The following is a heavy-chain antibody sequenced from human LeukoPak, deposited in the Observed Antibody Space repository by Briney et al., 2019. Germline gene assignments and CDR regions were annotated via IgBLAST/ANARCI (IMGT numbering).Heavy chain of an antibody. J-gene: IGHJ4*02. D-gene: IGHD3-16*01. V-gene: IGHV3-33*03. CDR3: AKEMGPGGLYLSGTVLDN. CDR1: GFTFSSYG. Sequence: GGSLRLSCAASGFTFSSYGMHWVRQAPGKGLEWVAVIWYDGSNKYYADSVKGRFTVSRDNAKGSLYLQMNSLRSEDTALYYCAKEMGPGGLYLSGTVLDNWGQGTLVIVSS. CDR2: IWYDGSNK.